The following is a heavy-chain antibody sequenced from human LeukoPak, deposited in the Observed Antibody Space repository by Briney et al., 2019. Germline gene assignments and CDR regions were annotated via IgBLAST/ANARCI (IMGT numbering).Heavy chain of an antibody. D-gene: IGHD2-2*01. CDR3: ARVRYCSSTSCWMYDAFDI. V-gene: IGHV4-59*08. J-gene: IGHJ3*02. Sequence: KPSETLSLTCTVSGVSISSYYWSWIRQPPGKGLEWIGYIYYSGSTNYNPSLKSRVTISVDTSKNQFSLKLSSVTAADTAVYYCARVRYCSSTSCWMYDAFDIWGQGTMVTVSS. CDR1: GVSISSYY. CDR2: IYYSGST.